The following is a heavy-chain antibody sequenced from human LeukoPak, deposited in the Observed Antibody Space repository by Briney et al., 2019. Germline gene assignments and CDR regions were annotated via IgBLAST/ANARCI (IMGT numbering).Heavy chain of an antibody. CDR3: ARDEETVAGLNGFDL. Sequence: PGGSLRLSCVASKFAFNSYPMNWFRQAPGKGLEWVASITSGSKYIFYGDSVKGRFTISRDNAENSLFLQMNSLRAEDTGVYYCARDEETVAGLNGFDLWGQGTLVTVSS. CDR2: ITSGSKYI. V-gene: IGHV3-21*01. D-gene: IGHD6-19*01. J-gene: IGHJ4*02. CDR1: KFAFNSYP.